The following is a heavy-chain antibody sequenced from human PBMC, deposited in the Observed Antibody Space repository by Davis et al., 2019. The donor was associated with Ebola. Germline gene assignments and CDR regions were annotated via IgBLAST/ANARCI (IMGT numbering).Heavy chain of an antibody. Sequence: PGGSLRLSCAASGFTFDTYAMSWVRQAPGKGLDWVSTLGLSADTYYADSVKGRFTISRDNSKNTLHLQMNSLRVEDTAIYYCAKDTSNVWFDVWGQGTMVTVSS. CDR1: GFTFDTYA. D-gene: IGHD6-19*01. CDR3: AKDTSNVWFDV. CDR2: LGLSADT. J-gene: IGHJ3*01. V-gene: IGHV3-23*01.